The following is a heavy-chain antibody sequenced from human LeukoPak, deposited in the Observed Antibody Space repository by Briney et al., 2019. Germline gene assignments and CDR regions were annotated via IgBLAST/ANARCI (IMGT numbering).Heavy chain of an antibody. J-gene: IGHJ6*02. Sequence: GGSLRLSCAASGFTFDDYAMHWVRQAPGKGLEWVSLISGNGGSTYYADSVKGRFTISRDNSKNSLYLQMNSLRTEDTALYYCAKGAAAGTPYYYYYGMDVWGQGTTVTVSS. CDR3: AKGAAAGTPYYYYYGMDV. V-gene: IGHV3-43*02. CDR1: GFTFDDYA. CDR2: ISGNGGST. D-gene: IGHD6-13*01.